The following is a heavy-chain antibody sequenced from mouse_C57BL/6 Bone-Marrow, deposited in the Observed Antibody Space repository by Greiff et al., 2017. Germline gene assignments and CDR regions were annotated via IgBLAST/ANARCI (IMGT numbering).Heavy chain of an antibody. CDR1: GYTFTSYW. Sequence: QVQLQQPGAELVRPGSSVKLSCKASGYTFTSYWMDWVKQRPGQGLEWIGNIYPSDSETHYNQKFKDKATLTVDKSSSTAYMHPSSLTSEDSAVYYCAKPRGYYYGSSHWYCDVWGTGTTVTVSS. CDR2: IYPSDSET. D-gene: IGHD1-1*01. V-gene: IGHV1-61*01. CDR3: AKPRGYYYGSSHWYCDV. J-gene: IGHJ1*03.